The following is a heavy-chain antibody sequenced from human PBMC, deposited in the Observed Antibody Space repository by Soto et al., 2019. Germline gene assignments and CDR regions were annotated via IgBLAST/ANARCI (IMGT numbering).Heavy chain of an antibody. D-gene: IGHD6-13*01. CDR1: GGSISSSSYY. V-gene: IGHV4-39*01. CDR3: ARHRIAAAAYWYFDL. Sequence: QLQLQESGPGLVKPSETLSLTCTVSGGSISSSSYYWGWIRQPPGKGLEWIGSIYYSGSTYYNPSLKSRVTISVDTSKNQFSLKLSSVTAADTAVYYCARHRIAAAAYWYFDLWGRGTLVTGSS. J-gene: IGHJ2*01. CDR2: IYYSGST.